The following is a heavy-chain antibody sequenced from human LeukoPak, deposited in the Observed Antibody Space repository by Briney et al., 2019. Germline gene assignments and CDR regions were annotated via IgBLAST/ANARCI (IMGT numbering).Heavy chain of an antibody. CDR2: INHSGST. V-gene: IGHV4-34*01. D-gene: IGHD3-10*01. CDR3: ARHNRADYYGSGSYYTFDY. Sequence: SETLSLTCAVYGGSFSGYYWSWIRQPPGKGLEWIGEINHSGSTNYNPSLKSRVTISVDTSKNQFSLKLSSVTAADTAVYYCARHNRADYYGSGSYYTFDYWGQGTLVTVSS. CDR1: GGSFSGYY. J-gene: IGHJ4*02.